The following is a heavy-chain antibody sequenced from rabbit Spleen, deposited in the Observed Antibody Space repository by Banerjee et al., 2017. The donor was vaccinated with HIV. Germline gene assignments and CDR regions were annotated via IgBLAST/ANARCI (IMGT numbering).Heavy chain of an antibody. CDR2: INIVTGKS. D-gene: IGHD1-1*01. J-gene: IGHJ4*01. Sequence: QEQLVESGGGLVKPEGSLTLTCKASGVSFSDKDVMCWVRQAPGKGLEWIACINIVTGKSVYASWAKGRFIMSRTSSTTVTLQMTSLTAADTATYFCARSAYTYNTVTYGGALGLWGPGTLVTVS. CDR1: GVSFSDKDV. CDR3: ARSAYTYNTVTYGGALGL. V-gene: IGHV1S45*01.